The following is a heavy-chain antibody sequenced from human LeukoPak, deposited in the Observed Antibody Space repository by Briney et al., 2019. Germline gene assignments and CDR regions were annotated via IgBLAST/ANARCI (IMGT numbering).Heavy chain of an antibody. D-gene: IGHD6-13*01. Sequence: GGSLRLSCAASGFTFSSYWMSWVRQAPGKGLEWVAVISYDGSNKYYADSVKGRFTISRDNSKNTLYLQMNSLRAEDTAVYYCAKGPDSSSWYPEYFQHWGQGTLVTVSS. CDR1: GFTFSSYW. V-gene: IGHV3-30*18. CDR2: ISYDGSNK. CDR3: AKGPDSSSWYPEYFQH. J-gene: IGHJ1*01.